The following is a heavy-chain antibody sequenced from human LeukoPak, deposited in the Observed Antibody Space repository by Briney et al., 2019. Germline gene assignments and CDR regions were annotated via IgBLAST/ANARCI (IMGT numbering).Heavy chain of an antibody. V-gene: IGHV3-48*02. CDR1: GFTFSSYA. CDR3: ARGYCRGGSCYSGDAFDI. Sequence: PGGSLRLSCSASGFTFSSYAMNWVRQAPGKGLEWVSYMGSSSRTIYYADSVKGRFTISRDNAKNSLYLQMNSLRDEDTAVYYCARGYCRGGSCYSGDAFDIWGQGTMVTVSS. CDR2: MGSSSRTI. J-gene: IGHJ3*02. D-gene: IGHD2-15*01.